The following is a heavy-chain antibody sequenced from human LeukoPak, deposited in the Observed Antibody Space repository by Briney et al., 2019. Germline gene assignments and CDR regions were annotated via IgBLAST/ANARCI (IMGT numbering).Heavy chain of an antibody. D-gene: IGHD3-10*01. J-gene: IGHJ4*02. Sequence: PSETLSLTCAVSGGSISSGGYCWVWLRQPPGKGLEWIGYIYHNGSTYYNPSLKSRVTISVDRSNNQFSPKLSSVTAADTAVYYCARVVFVGVRGVKTYYFDYWGQGTLVTVSS. V-gene: IGHV4-30-2*01. CDR3: ARVVFVGVRGVKTYYFDY. CDR1: GGSISSGGYC. CDR2: IYHNGST.